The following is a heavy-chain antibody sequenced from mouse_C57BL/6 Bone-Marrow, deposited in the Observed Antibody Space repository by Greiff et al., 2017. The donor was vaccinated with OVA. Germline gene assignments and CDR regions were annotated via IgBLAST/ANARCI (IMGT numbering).Heavy chain of an antibody. V-gene: IGHV1-64*01. Sequence: VQLQQPGAELVKPGASVKLSCKASGYTFTSYWMPWVKQRPGQGLEWIGMIHPNSGSTNYNEKFKSKATLTVDKSSSTAYMQLSSLTSEDSAVYYCARRGVGGYFDYWGQGTTLTVSS. J-gene: IGHJ2*01. CDR2: IHPNSGST. CDR1: GYTFTSYW. CDR3: ARRGVGGYFDY.